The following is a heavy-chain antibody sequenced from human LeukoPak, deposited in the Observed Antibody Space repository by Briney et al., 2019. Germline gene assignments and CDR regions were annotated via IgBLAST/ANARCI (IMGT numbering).Heavy chain of an antibody. CDR1: GGTFSSYA. Sequence: SVKVSCKASGGTFSSYAISWVRQAPGQGLEWMGRIIPIFGTANYAQKFQGRVTITTDESTSTAYMELSRLRSEDTAVYYCAGSVGSGYHDAFDIWGQGTMVTVSS. CDR2: IIPIFGTA. CDR3: AGSVGSGYHDAFDI. D-gene: IGHD3-22*01. V-gene: IGHV1-69*05. J-gene: IGHJ3*02.